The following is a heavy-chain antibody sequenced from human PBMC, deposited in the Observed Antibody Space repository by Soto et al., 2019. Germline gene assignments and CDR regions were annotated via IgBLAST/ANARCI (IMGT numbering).Heavy chain of an antibody. CDR3: ARDMSGGTYNYYYGMDV. J-gene: IGHJ6*02. D-gene: IGHD1-26*01. V-gene: IGHV3-30*03. CDR2: ISDDGSNK. CDR1: GFRFSSYG. Sequence: GSLRLSCAASGFRFSSYGMHWVRQAPGKGLEWVAVISDDGSNKYYADSVKGRFAISRDISKNTLYLQMNSLRAEDTAVYYCARDMSGGTYNYYYGMDVWGQGTTVTVSS.